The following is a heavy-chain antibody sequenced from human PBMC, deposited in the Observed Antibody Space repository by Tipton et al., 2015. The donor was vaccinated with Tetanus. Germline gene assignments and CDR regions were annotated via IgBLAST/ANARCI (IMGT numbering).Heavy chain of an antibody. J-gene: IGHJ4*02. Sequence: TLSLTCSVSGDSLRSYFWMWPRQPAGKRLEWLGRIYSSGSATHNPSLKGRVAVSVDPSNNQVSLKVTSLTAADTAVYYCARDRGAGYLDSWGQGILVTVSS. D-gene: IGHD1-26*01. CDR2: IYSSGSA. V-gene: IGHV4-4*07. CDR1: GDSLRSYF. CDR3: ARDRGAGYLDS.